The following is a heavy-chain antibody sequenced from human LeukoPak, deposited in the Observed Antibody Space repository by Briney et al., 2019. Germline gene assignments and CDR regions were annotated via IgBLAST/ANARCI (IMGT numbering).Heavy chain of an antibody. CDR2: IYYSGST. J-gene: IGHJ4*02. CDR1: GGSISSSSYY. D-gene: IGHD3-22*01. V-gene: IGHV4-39*07. CDR3: ASGVPYYYDSSGYPFDY. Sequence: SETLSLTCTVSGGSISSSSYYWGWLRQPPGKGLEWIGSIYYSGSTYYNPSLKSRVTISVDTSKNQFSLKLSSVTAADTAVYYCASGVPYYYDSSGYPFDYWGQGTLVTVSS.